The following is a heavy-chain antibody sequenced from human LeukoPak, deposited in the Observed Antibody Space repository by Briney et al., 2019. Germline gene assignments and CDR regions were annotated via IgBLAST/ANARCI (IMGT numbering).Heavy chain of an antibody. Sequence: SETLSLTCTVSGGSISSYYWSWIRQPPGKGLEWIGYIYYSGSTNYNPSLKSRVTISVDTSKNQFSLKLSSVTAADTAVYYCARSLHYGDYSNFYYYYYMDVWGKGTTVTISS. CDR2: IYYSGST. CDR1: GGSISSYY. V-gene: IGHV4-59*08. J-gene: IGHJ6*03. D-gene: IGHD4-17*01. CDR3: ARSLHYGDYSNFYYYYYMDV.